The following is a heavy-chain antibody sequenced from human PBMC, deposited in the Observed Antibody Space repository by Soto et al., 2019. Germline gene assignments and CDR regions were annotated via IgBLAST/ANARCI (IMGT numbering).Heavy chain of an antibody. J-gene: IGHJ6*02. CDR3: ARDSQSRVASYYYYGMDV. Sequence: GGSLRLSCAASGFTFSSYAMHWVRQAPGKGLEWVAVISYDGSNKYYADSVKGRFTISRDNSKDTLYLQMNSLRAEDTAVYYCARDSQSRVASYYYYGMDVWGQGTTVTVSS. D-gene: IGHD2-15*01. CDR1: GFTFSSYA. CDR2: ISYDGSNK. V-gene: IGHV3-30-3*01.